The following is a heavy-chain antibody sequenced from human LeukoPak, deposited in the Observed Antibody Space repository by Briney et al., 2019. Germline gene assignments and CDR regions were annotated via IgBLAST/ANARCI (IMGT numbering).Heavy chain of an antibody. CDR1: GGTFSSYA. J-gene: IGHJ4*02. Sequence: EASVNVSCTASGGTFSSYAISWVRQAPGQGLEWMGGIIPIFGTANYAQKFQGRVTITADESTSTAYMELSSLRSDDTAVYYCARDYCSSTSCLFDYWGQGTLVTVSS. CDR2: IIPIFGTA. CDR3: ARDYCSSTSCLFDY. V-gene: IGHV1-69*13. D-gene: IGHD2-2*01.